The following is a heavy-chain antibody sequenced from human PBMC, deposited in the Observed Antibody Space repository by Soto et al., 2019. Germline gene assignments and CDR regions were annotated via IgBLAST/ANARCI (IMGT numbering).Heavy chain of an antibody. CDR2: ISSSSSYI. Sequence: GGSLRLSCAASGFTFSSYSMNWVRQAPGKGLEWVSSISSSSSYIYYADSVKGRFTISRDNAKNSLYLQMNGLRAEDTAVYYCARDSGYYTLSPDYWGQGTLVTVSS. J-gene: IGHJ4*02. D-gene: IGHD3-22*01. V-gene: IGHV3-21*01. CDR3: ARDSGYYTLSPDY. CDR1: GFTFSSYS.